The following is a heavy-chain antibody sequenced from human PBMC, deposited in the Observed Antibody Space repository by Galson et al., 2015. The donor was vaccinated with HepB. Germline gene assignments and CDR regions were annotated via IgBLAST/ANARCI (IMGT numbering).Heavy chain of an antibody. CDR1: GFTFSSYA. CDR2: VSASGATT. CDR3: VKDQGNWNGNFDY. D-gene: IGHD1-20*01. Sequence: SLRLSCEASGFTFSSYAMTWVRQAPGKGLEWVSSVSASGATTRYADSVKGRFTISRDNSKITLYLQMNSLRGEDTAVYYCVKDQGNWNGNFDYWGLGTLVTVSS. J-gene: IGHJ4*02. V-gene: IGHV3-23*01.